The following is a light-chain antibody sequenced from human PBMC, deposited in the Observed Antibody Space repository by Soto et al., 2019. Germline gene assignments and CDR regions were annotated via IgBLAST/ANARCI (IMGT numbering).Light chain of an antibody. V-gene: IGKV3-15*01. CDR3: QQYKIWSII. Sequence: ETVLTQSPATVSLSPGDRATLPCRASQSVTSNLAWYQQKPGQAPRLLIYGASTRATGIPARFSGRGSGTEFTLTISSLQSEDFAVYYCQQYKIWSIIFGQGTRLEVK. CDR1: QSVTSN. J-gene: IGKJ5*01. CDR2: GAS.